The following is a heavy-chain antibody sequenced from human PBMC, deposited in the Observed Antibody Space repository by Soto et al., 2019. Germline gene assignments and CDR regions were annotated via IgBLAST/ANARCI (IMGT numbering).Heavy chain of an antibody. J-gene: IGHJ6*02. CDR1: GYTFTSYA. V-gene: IGHV1-3*01. CDR2: INAGNGNT. CDR3: ARDRGSIPPYYYYYGMDV. D-gene: IGHD2-2*01. Sequence: ASVKVSCKASGYTFTSYAMHWVRQAPGQRLEWMGWINAGNGNTKYSQRFQGRVTITRDTSASTAYMELSSLRSEDTAVYYCARDRGSIPPYYYYYGMDVWGQGXTVTVYS.